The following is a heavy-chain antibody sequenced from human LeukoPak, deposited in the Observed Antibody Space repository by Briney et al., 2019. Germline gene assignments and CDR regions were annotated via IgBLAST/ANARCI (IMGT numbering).Heavy chain of an antibody. D-gene: IGHD3-22*01. CDR1: GYSISSGYY. CDR2: IYHSGST. V-gene: IGHV4-38-2*02. J-gene: IGHJ4*02. CDR3: AREDYDSSGYYRPY. Sequence: SETLSLTCGVSGYSISSGYYWGCIRQPPGKGLEWIGSIYHSGSTYYNPSLKSRVTISVDTSKNQFSLKMNSVTAADTAVYYCAREDYDSSGYYRPYWGQGTLVTVAS.